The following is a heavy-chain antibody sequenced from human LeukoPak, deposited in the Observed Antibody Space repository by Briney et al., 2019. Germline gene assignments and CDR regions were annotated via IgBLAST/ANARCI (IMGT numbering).Heavy chain of an antibody. J-gene: IGHJ6*04. D-gene: IGHD2-2*01. CDR2: IKEDGSEK. V-gene: IGHV3-7*03. CDR1: GFIFSSYW. Sequence: GGSLRLSCAASGFIFSSYWMSWVRQAPGKGLEWVANIKEDGSEKYYVDSVKGRFTISRDNAKNSLYLQTNSLRAEDTAVYYCARRALRYCSSTSCPAQYYGLDVWGKGTTVTVSS. CDR3: ARRALRYCSSTSCPAQYYGLDV.